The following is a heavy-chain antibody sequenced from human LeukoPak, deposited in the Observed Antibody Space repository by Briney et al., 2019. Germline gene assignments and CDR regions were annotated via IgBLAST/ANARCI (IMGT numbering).Heavy chain of an antibody. CDR2: IYTSGST. J-gene: IGHJ6*03. CDR3: ARGVGSSPYYYYYMDV. V-gene: IGHV4-59*10. Sequence: SSETLSLTCAVSGGSISSYYWSWIRQPAGKGLGWIARIYTSGSTNYYPSLKSRVTISVDTSKNQFSLKLNSVTAADTAVYYCARGVGSSPYYYYYMDVWGKGTTVTVSS. CDR1: GGSISSYY. D-gene: IGHD6-6*01.